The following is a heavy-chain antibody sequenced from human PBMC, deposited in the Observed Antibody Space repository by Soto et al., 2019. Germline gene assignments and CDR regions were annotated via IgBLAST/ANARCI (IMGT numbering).Heavy chain of an antibody. CDR3: AKERSGWPDY. Sequence: GGSLRLSCAASGFTFSAHGIHWVRQAPGKGLEWVAVISSDGSHKYYGDSVKGRFTISRDNSKNTVYLQMNSLTIEDTAIYYCAKERSGWPDYWSQGTLVTVSS. CDR1: GFTFSAHG. D-gene: IGHD6-19*01. J-gene: IGHJ4*02. V-gene: IGHV3-30*18. CDR2: ISSDGSHK.